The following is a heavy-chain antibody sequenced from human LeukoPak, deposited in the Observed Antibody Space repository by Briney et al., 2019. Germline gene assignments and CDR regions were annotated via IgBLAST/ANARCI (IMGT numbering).Heavy chain of an antibody. CDR3: ARGSGYETTPLDI. J-gene: IGHJ3*02. V-gene: IGHV1-69*13. CDR1: GGTFSSYA. CDR2: IIPIFGTA. D-gene: IGHD5-12*01. Sequence: ASVKVSCKASGGTFSSYAISWVRQAPGQGLEWMGGIIPIFGTANYAQKFQGRITITADESTSTAYMELSSLRSEDTAVYYCARGSGYETTPLDIWGQGTMVTVSS.